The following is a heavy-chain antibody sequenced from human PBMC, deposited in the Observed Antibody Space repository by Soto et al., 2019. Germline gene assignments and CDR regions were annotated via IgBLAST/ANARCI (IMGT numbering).Heavy chain of an antibody. D-gene: IGHD1-1*01. CDR1: GFTFSAFS. Sequence: GGSLRLSCAASGFTFSAFSMNWVRQAPGKGLEWVSFISTDSSAIYYADSVKGRFTISRDNAKNSLYLQMNSLTAEDAAVYYCAREQQQLAIDYWGQGT. J-gene: IGHJ4*02. V-gene: IGHV3-48*01. CDR3: AREQQQLAIDY. CDR2: ISTDSSAI.